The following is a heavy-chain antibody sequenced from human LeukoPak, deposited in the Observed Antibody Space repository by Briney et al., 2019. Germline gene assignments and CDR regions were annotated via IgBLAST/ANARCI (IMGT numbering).Heavy chain of an antibody. CDR3: AREASSGWYDY. D-gene: IGHD6-19*01. CDR2: IYYSGST. Sequence: SETLSLTCTVSGGSISSCYWSWIRQPPGKGLEWIGYIYYSGSTNYNPSLESRVTISLDTSKNQFSLKLSSVTAADTAVYYCAREASSGWYDYWGQGTLVTVSS. J-gene: IGHJ4*02. V-gene: IGHV4-59*01. CDR1: GGSISSCY.